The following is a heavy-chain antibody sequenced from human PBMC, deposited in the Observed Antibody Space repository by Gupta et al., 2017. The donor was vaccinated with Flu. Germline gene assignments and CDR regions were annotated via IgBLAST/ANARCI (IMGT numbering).Heavy chain of an antibody. J-gene: IGHJ4*02. CDR3: ARHGSQHFDN. D-gene: IGHD5-12*01. CDR1: GFTFRCYW. V-gene: IGHV3-7*01. Sequence: FVAYGFTFRCYWMAGVRQAPGKGLEWVANIKEDGSEKYYVDSVRGRFTISKDETKNSLFLKMNNLRVEDTAVYYCARHGSQHFDNWGQGGLVTVSS. CDR2: IKEDGSEK.